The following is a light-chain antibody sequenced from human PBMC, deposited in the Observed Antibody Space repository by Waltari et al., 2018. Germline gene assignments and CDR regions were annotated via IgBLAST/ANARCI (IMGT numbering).Light chain of an antibody. CDR3: QQRLNWPIT. J-gene: IGKJ5*01. CDR2: DAS. Sequence: EIVLTQSPATLSVSPRERSPLSCRARQSVSNYLAWYQQKAGQAPRLLIYDASNRATGIPARFSGSGSGTDFTLTISSLEPEDFAVYYCQQRLNWPITFGQGTRLEIK. V-gene: IGKV3-11*01. CDR1: QSVSNY.